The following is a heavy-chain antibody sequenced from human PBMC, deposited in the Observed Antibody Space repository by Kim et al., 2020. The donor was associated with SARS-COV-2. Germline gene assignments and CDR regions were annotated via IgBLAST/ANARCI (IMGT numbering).Heavy chain of an antibody. CDR2: IYYSGST. CDR3: ARFYSGYPLVYFDY. D-gene: IGHD5-12*01. CDR1: GGSISSSSYY. J-gene: IGHJ4*02. V-gene: IGHV4-39*01. Sequence: SETLSLTCTVSGGSISSSSYYWGWIRQPPGKGLEWIGSIYYSGSTYYNPSLKSRVTISVDTSKNQFSLKLSSVTAADTAVYYCARFYSGYPLVYFDYWGQGTLVTVSS.